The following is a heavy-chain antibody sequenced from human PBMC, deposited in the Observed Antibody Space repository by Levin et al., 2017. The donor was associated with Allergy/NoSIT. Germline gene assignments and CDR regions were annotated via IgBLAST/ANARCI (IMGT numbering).Heavy chain of an antibody. J-gene: IGHJ4*02. CDR3: ARDDSSGYNPDY. D-gene: IGHD3-22*01. CDR1: GYSFNIYG. CDR2: ISAYNDDT. V-gene: IGHV1-18*01. Sequence: PGASVKVSCKASGYSFNIYGLSWVRQAPGQGLEWMGLISAYNDDTNYAQRFQGRVTMTKDTSTSTAYMELRSLRSDDTAVYYCARDDSSGYNPDYWGQGTLVTVSS.